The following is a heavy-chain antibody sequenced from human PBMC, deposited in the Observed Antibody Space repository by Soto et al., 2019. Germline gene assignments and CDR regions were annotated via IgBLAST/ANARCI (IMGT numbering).Heavy chain of an antibody. V-gene: IGHV1-18*01. J-gene: IGHJ4*02. Sequence: GASVKVSCKASGYTFSNYGINWVRQAPGQGLEWMGWISAYNGNTNYAQKLQGRVTMTTDTSTSTAYMELRSLRSDDTAVYYCARSVVVAATNDYWGQGTLVTVSS. D-gene: IGHD2-15*01. CDR2: ISAYNGNT. CDR1: GYTFSNYG. CDR3: ARSVVVAATNDY.